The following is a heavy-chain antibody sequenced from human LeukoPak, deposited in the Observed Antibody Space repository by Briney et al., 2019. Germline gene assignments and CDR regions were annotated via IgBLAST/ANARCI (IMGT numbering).Heavy chain of an antibody. CDR3: AKDQKYCSGGSCPPYYFDY. D-gene: IGHD2-15*01. CDR1: GFTSSSYG. J-gene: IGHJ4*02. V-gene: IGHV3-30*18. CDR2: ISYDGSNK. Sequence: PGRSLRLSCAASGFTSSSYGMHWVRQAPGKGLEWVAVISYDGSNKYYADSVKGRFTISRDNSKNTLYLQMNSLRAEDTAVYYCAKDQKYCSGGSCPPYYFDYWGQGTLVTASS.